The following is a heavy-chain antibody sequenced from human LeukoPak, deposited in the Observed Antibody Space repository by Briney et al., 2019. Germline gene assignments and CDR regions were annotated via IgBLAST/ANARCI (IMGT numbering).Heavy chain of an antibody. CDR3: AYTVIAIGDAFDI. CDR2: INPNSGGT. CDR1: GYTLTGYY. V-gene: IGHV1-2*02. Sequence: ASVKVSCKASGYTLTGYYMHWVRQAPGQGLEWMGWINPNSGGTNYAQKFQGRVTMTRDTSISTAYMELSRLRSDDTAVYYCAYTVIAIGDAFDIWGQGTMVTVSS. D-gene: IGHD2-21*01. J-gene: IGHJ3*02.